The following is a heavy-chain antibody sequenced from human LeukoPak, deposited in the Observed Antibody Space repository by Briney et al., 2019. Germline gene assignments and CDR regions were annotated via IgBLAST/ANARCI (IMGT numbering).Heavy chain of an antibody. CDR3: ASTSAMVYFDY. J-gene: IGHJ4*02. V-gene: IGHV4-34*01. D-gene: IGHD5-18*01. Sequence: SESLSLTCAVYGGTFSGYHWSWIRQPPGKGLEWIAEINHRGSTNYNPSLKSRVTITVDASKNQFALNLSSVTAADTAVYYCASTSAMVYFDYWGQGTLVTVSS. CDR2: INHRGST. CDR1: GGTFSGYH.